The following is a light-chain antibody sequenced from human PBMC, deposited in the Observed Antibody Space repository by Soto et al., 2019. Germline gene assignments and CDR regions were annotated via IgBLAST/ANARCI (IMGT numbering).Light chain of an antibody. Sequence: EIVLTQSPGTLSLSPGERATLSCRASQSVSSSYLAWYQQNRGQAPRLLIYGASSRAPGIPDRFGGSGSGTDSTLTISRLEPEDFAVYYCQQYGSSRWTFGQGPKVEIK. J-gene: IGKJ1*01. CDR2: GAS. CDR1: QSVSSSY. CDR3: QQYGSSRWT. V-gene: IGKV3-20*01.